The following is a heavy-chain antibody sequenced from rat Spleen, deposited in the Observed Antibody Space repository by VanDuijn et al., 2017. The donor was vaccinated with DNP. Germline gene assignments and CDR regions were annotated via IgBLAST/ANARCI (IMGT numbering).Heavy chain of an antibody. CDR1: GFTFSNYG. CDR3: TRATVFDY. J-gene: IGHJ2*01. Sequence: EVQLVESGGGLVQPGRSLKLSCAASGFTFSNYGMAWVRQGPTKGLEWVTSITGSGGSTFYRDSVRARFTISRDNAEDTLFLKMNSLRSEDTATYYCTRATVFDYWGQGVMVTVSS. V-gene: IGHV5S13*01. CDR2: ITGSGGST.